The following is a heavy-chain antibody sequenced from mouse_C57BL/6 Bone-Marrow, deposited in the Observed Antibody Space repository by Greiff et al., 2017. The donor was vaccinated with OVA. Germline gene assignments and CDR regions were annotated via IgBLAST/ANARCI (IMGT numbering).Heavy chain of an antibody. CDR1: GFTFSSYA. CDR2: ISDGGSYT. Sequence: EVNVVESGGGLVKPGGSLKLSCAASGFTFSSYAMSWVRQTPEKRLEWVATISDGGSYTYYPDNVKGRFTISRDNAKNNLYLQMSHLKSEDTAMYYCARSLPSDYYGSSYGWYFDVWGTGTTVTVSS. CDR3: ARSLPSDYYGSSYGWYFDV. J-gene: IGHJ1*03. V-gene: IGHV5-4*03. D-gene: IGHD1-1*01.